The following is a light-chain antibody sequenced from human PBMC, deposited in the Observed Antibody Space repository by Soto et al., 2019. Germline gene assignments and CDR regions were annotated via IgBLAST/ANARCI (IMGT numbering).Light chain of an antibody. CDR3: QQYVSSPPT. V-gene: IGKV3-20*01. J-gene: IGKJ1*01. CDR2: GAS. CDR1: QSVNSN. Sequence: EIVMTQSPPTLSVSPGERPTLSCMASQSVNSNLAWYQQKPGQAPRLVIYGASSRATGIPDRFSGSGSGTDFTLTISRLEPEDFAVYYCQQYVSSPPTFGQGTKVDIK.